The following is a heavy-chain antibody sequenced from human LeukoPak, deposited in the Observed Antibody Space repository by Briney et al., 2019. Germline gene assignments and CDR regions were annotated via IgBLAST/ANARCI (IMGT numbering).Heavy chain of an antibody. V-gene: IGHV3-30-3*01. D-gene: IGHD4-17*01. Sequence: PGRSLRLSCAASGFTFSGYAMHWVRQPPGKGLDWVAVMSYDGGNIYYADSVKGRFTISRDNSKSTLYLQMNSLRPEDTALYYCARANYGDFLDYWGQGTLDTVSS. CDR3: ARANYGDFLDY. J-gene: IGHJ4*02. CDR1: GFTFSGYA. CDR2: MSYDGGNI.